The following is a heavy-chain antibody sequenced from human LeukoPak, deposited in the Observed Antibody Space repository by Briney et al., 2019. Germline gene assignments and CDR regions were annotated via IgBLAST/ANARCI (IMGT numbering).Heavy chain of an antibody. CDR2: IRSDSSTK. Sequence: GGSLRLSCAGSGFSISNYGMNWVRQAPGKGLEWLSYIRSDSSTKYYADSVEGRFTISRDNAKNSLYLQMNSLRAEDTALYYCASRCGGGSCPFDYWGQGTLVTASS. V-gene: IGHV3-48*04. D-gene: IGHD2-15*01. CDR1: GFSISNYG. J-gene: IGHJ4*02. CDR3: ASRCGGGSCPFDY.